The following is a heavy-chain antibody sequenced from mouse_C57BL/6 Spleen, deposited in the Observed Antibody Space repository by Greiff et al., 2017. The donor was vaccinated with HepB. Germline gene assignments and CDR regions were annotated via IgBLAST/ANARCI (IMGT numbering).Heavy chain of an antibody. V-gene: IGHV1-76*01. Sequence: QVQLQQSGAELVRPGASVKLSCKASGYTFTDYYINWVKQRPGQGLEWIARIYPGSGNTYYNEKFKGKATLTAEKSSSTAYMQLSSLTSEDSAVYFCARNYYGLLDYWGQGTSVTVSS. J-gene: IGHJ4*01. CDR2: IYPGSGNT. D-gene: IGHD1-2*01. CDR3: ARNYYGLLDY. CDR1: GYTFTDYY.